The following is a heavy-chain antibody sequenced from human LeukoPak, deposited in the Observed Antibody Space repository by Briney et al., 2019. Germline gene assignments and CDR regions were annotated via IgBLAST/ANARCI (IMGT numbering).Heavy chain of an antibody. CDR1: GFTFSSYS. CDR3: ARDRTYGSGSYSFDY. CDR2: ISTSSSYI. V-gene: IGHV3-21*01. Sequence: GGSLRLSCAASGFTFSSYSMNWVRQAPGKGLEWVSSISTSSSYIYYADSVKGRFTISRDNAKNSLYLQMNSLRAEDTAVYYCARDRTYGSGSYSFDYWGQGTQVTVSS. D-gene: IGHD3-10*01. J-gene: IGHJ4*02.